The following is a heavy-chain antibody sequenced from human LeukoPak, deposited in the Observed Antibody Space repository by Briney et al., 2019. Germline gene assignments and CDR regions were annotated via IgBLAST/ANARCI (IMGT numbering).Heavy chain of an antibody. V-gene: IGHV3-23*01. J-gene: IGHJ4*02. D-gene: IGHD3-10*02. CDR2: ITSSGGST. CDR1: GFTLNTYG. CDR3: ARDLCWGCFDV. Sequence: GGSLRLSCADSGFTLNTYGMTWVRQAPGKGLEWVSAITSSGGSTYYGDSVKGRFTISRDNSRKTLYLQMNSLRVDDTAVNYWARDLCWGCFDVWGQRTLVTVFS.